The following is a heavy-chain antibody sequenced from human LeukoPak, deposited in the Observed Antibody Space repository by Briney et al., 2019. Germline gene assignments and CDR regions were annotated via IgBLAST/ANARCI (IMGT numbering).Heavy chain of an antibody. CDR2: IYHSGST. J-gene: IGHJ1*01. V-gene: IGHV4-4*02. CDR3: ARVGYSSGWYAEYLQH. D-gene: IGHD6-19*01. CDR1: GGSISSSNW. Sequence: SETLSLTCAVSGGSISSSNWWSWVRQPPGKGLEWIGEIYHSGSTNYNPSLKSRVTISVDKSKNQFSLKLSSVTAADTAVYYCARVGYSSGWYAEYLQHWGQGTLVTVSS.